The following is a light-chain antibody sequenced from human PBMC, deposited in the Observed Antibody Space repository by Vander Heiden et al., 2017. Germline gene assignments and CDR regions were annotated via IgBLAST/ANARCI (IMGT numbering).Light chain of an antibody. Sequence: SYVLPQPPSVSVAPGQTARISSGGNNVGSQSVHWYQQKPGQDPVLIVYDDSNRPSGVPERFSGSNSGNTATLTISRVEAGDEADYYCKVWGSSRDQGVFGGGTKLTVL. CDR2: DDS. J-gene: IGLJ2*01. CDR3: KVWGSSRDQGV. CDR1: NVGSQS. V-gene: IGLV3-21*02.